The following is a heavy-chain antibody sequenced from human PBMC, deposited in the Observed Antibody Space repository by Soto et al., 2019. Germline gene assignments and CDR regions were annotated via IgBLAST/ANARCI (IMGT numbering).Heavy chain of an antibody. CDR3: ARSSCTNGVCLNYNWFDP. CDR1: GYTFTSYA. Sequence: ASVKVSCKASGYTFTSYAMHWVRQAPGQRLEWMGWINAGNGNTKYSQKFQGRVTITRATSASTAYMELSSLRSEDTAVYYCARSSCTNGVCLNYNWFDPWGQGTLVTVSS. CDR2: INAGNGNT. J-gene: IGHJ5*02. V-gene: IGHV1-3*01. D-gene: IGHD2-8*01.